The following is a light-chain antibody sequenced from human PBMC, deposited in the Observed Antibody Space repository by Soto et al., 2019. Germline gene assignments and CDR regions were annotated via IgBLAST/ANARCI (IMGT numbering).Light chain of an antibody. CDR2: GAS. CDR3: QQYNNWPPST. V-gene: IGKV3-15*01. Sequence: EIVMTESPATLSVSPGERASLSCRASQSVATNLAWYQQKPGQPPRLLIYGASTRATGIPARFSGSGSGTEFTLTISSLQSVDFGVYYCQQYNNWPPSTFGQGTRLEI. J-gene: IGKJ5*01. CDR1: QSVATN.